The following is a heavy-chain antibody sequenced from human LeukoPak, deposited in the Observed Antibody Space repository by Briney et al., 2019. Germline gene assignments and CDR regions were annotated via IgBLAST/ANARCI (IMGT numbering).Heavy chain of an antibody. CDR3: AKDRYSGSPDY. V-gene: IGHV3-30*18. D-gene: IGHD1-26*01. Sequence: GGSLRLSCAASGFTFSSYGMHWVRQAPGKGLEWVAVISYDGSNKYYADSVKGRFTISRDNSKNTLYLQMNSLRAEDTAVYYCAKDRYSGSPDYWGQGTLVTVSS. CDR1: GFTFSSYG. CDR2: ISYDGSNK. J-gene: IGHJ4*02.